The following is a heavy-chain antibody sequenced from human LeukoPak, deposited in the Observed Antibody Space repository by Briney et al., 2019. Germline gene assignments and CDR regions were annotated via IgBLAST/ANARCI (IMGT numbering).Heavy chain of an antibody. J-gene: IGHJ4*02. Sequence: PSETLSLTCTVSGGSISSSSYYWGWIRQPPGKGLEWIGSIYYSGSTYYNPSLKSRVTISVDTSKNQFSLKLSSVTAADTAVYYCARERIVVVTGHYFDYWGQGTLVTVSS. CDR1: GGSISSSSYY. D-gene: IGHD2-21*02. CDR2: IYYSGST. V-gene: IGHV4-39*07. CDR3: ARERIVVVTGHYFDY.